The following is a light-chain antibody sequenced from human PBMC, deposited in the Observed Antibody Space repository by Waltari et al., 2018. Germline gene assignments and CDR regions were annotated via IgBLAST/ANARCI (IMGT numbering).Light chain of an antibody. V-gene: IGLV4-69*01. Sequence: QLVLTQSPSASASLGASVRLTCTLSSGHTSNVIAWHQQQPEKGPRHLMKVNSDGSHTKGDERPARFSGSSSGAEPYLTISSLQSEDEADYYCQTGGHGTWVFGGGTKLTVL. CDR1: SGHTSNV. CDR2: VNSDGSH. CDR3: QTGGHGTWV. J-gene: IGLJ3*02.